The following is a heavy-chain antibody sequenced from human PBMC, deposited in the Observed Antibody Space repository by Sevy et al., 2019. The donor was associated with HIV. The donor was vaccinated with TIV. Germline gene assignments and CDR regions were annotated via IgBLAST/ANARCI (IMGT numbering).Heavy chain of an antibody. Sequence: SLRLSCATSGFKFDDYVMHWVRQAPGKGLEWVSRISWNSGSRDYADSVRGRFTISRDKAKNSVHLQMNNLRPEDTALYYCAKDKLMGYYESYSMDVWGQGTAVTVSS. CDR2: ISWNSGSR. CDR1: GFKFDDYV. J-gene: IGHJ6*02. V-gene: IGHV3-9*01. D-gene: IGHD3-22*01. CDR3: AKDKLMGYYESYSMDV.